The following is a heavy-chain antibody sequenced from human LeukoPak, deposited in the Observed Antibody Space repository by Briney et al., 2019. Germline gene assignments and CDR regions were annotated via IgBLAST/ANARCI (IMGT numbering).Heavy chain of an antibody. D-gene: IGHD6-19*01. Sequence: ASETLSLTCTVSGDSISSSYWGWIRQPAGKGLEWIGRIHTSGSTYYSPSLKSRVTMSVDTSTNQFSLKLSSVTAADTAMYYCARGPNGQWLDLFDYWGQGTLVTVSS. CDR1: GDSISSSY. CDR3: ARGPNGQWLDLFDY. V-gene: IGHV4-4*07. CDR2: IHTSGST. J-gene: IGHJ4*02.